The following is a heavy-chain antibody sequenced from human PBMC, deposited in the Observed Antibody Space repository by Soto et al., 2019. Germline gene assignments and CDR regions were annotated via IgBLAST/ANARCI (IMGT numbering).Heavy chain of an antibody. J-gene: IGHJ4*02. D-gene: IGHD6-19*01. CDR1: GYTFTSYG. Sequence: ASVKVSCKASGYTFTSYGISWVRQAPGQGLEWMGWISAYNGDTNYAQKLQGRVTMTTDTPTSTAYMELRSLRSDDTAVYYCARDSAGTGFDYWGQGTLVTVSS. V-gene: IGHV1-18*01. CDR3: ARDSAGTGFDY. CDR2: ISAYNGDT.